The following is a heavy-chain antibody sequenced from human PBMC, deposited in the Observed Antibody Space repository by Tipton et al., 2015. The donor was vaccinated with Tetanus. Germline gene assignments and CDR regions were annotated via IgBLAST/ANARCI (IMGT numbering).Heavy chain of an antibody. CDR1: DDSISGSHYY. Sequence: TLSLTCSVSDDSISGSHYYWGWVRQAPGKGPEWIGSIYYSGSTYYNPSLKSRVTISVDTSKNQFSLKLSSVTATDTAVYYCAAQIIPTDRGGWFDPWGQGTLVTVSS. J-gene: IGHJ5*02. CDR3: AAQIIPTDRGGWFDP. D-gene: IGHD3-3*01. CDR2: IYYSGST. V-gene: IGHV4-39*01.